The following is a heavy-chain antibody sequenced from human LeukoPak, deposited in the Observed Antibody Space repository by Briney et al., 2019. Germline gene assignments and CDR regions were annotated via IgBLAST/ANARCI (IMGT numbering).Heavy chain of an antibody. Sequence: GGSLRLSCAASGFTFSGYAMSWVRQAPGKGLEWVSAISGSGGNTYYADSVKGRFTISRDNSKNTLYLQMNSLRAEDTAIYYCAKEDGVTMIVVARGMDVWGKGTTVTVSS. CDR2: ISGSGGNT. CDR3: AKEDGVTMIVVARGMDV. V-gene: IGHV3-23*01. J-gene: IGHJ6*03. D-gene: IGHD3-22*01. CDR1: GFTFSGYA.